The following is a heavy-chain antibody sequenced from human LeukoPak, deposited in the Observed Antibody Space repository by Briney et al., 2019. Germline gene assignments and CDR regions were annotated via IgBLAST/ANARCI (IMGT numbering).Heavy chain of an antibody. CDR2: ISYDGSHT. CDR3: ATVRGNRDSIWYYEY. D-gene: IGHD6-13*01. Sequence: PGGSLRLSCAASGFTFSSYAMIWARQAPGKGLEWVALISYDGSHTNYADSVKGRFTISRDNSKSTLFLQLNSLRAEDTAVYYCATVRGNRDSIWYYEYWGQGTLLTVSS. J-gene: IGHJ4*02. V-gene: IGHV3-33*08. CDR1: GFTFSSYA.